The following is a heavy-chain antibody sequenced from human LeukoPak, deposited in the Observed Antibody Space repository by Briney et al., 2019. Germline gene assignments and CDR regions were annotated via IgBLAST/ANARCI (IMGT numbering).Heavy chain of an antibody. D-gene: IGHD1-26*01. J-gene: IGHJ4*02. CDR3: AKDRSGVGAKLGYFDY. V-gene: IGHV3-23*01. CDR1: GFTFSSYA. Sequence: PGGSLRLSCAASGFTFSSYAMSWVRQAPGKGLEWVSAISGSGGSTYYADSVKGRFTISRDNSKNTLYLQMNSLRAEDTAVYYCAKDRSGVGAKLGYFDYWGQGTLVTVSS. CDR2: ISGSGGST.